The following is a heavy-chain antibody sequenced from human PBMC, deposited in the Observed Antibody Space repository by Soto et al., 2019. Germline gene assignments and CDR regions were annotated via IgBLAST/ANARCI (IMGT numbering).Heavy chain of an antibody. CDR2: ISSNGEST. Sequence: GGSLRLSCNASGFNFRSYAMSWVRQAPGKGLEWVSIISSNGESTYHTDATYYADSVRGRFSISRDNSKNTLSLQINSLRAEDTAVYYCARDRGYDADDYYYNAMDVWGQGTTVTVSS. D-gene: IGHD2-15*01. CDR3: ARDRGYDADDYYYNAMDV. J-gene: IGHJ6*02. CDR1: GFNFRSYA. V-gene: IGHV3-23*01.